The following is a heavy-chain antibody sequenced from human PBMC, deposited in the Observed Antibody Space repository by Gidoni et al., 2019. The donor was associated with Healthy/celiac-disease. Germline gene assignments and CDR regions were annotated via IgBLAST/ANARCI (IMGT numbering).Heavy chain of an antibody. V-gene: IGHV3-30*18. J-gene: IGHJ4*02. Sequence: QVQLVESGGGVVQPGRSLRLSCAASGFTFSSYGMHWVRQAQGKGLEWVAVISYDGSNKYYADSVKGRFTISRDNSKNTLYLQMNSLRAEDTAVYYCAKVGSQWLQSGFDYWGQGTLVTVSS. D-gene: IGHD6-19*01. CDR1: GFTFSSYG. CDR3: AKVGSQWLQSGFDY. CDR2: ISYDGSNK.